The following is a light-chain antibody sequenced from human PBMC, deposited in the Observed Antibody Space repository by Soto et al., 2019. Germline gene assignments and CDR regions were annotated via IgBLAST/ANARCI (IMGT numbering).Light chain of an antibody. J-gene: IGLJ1*01. V-gene: IGLV2-14*03. CDR3: SSYTTSNTRQIV. CDR2: DVS. CDR1: SSDVGGYNY. Sequence: QSALTQPASESGFPGQSITISCTGTSSDVGGYNYVSWYQHHPGKAPKLIIYDVSNRPSGVSIRFSGSKSDNTASLTISGLQPEDEADYHCSSYTTSNTRQIVFGTGTKLTVL.